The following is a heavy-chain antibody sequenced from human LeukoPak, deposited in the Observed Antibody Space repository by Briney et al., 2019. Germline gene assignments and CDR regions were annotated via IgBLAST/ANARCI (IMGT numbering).Heavy chain of an antibody. J-gene: IGHJ3*02. CDR2: IYYSGST. CDR3: ARNYKDAFDI. D-gene: IGHD1-7*01. V-gene: IGHV4-59*01. CDR1: GGSIGSYY. Sequence: SETLSLTCTVSGGSIGSYYWSWIRQPPGKGLEWIGYIYYSGSTNYNPSLKSRVTILVDTSKNQFSLKLSSVTAADTAVYYCARNYKDAFDIWGQGTMVTVSS.